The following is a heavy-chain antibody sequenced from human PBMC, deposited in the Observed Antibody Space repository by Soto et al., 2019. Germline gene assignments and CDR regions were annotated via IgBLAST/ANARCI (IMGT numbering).Heavy chain of an antibody. Sequence: SETLSLTCPVSGGSISRYYLSWIQQPPGKGLEWIGYIYYSGSTNYNPSLKSRVTISVDTSKNQFSLKLSSVTAADTAVYYCARDTNYDFWSGPMDVWGQGTTVTVSS. V-gene: IGHV4-59*01. CDR1: GGSISRYY. J-gene: IGHJ6*02. D-gene: IGHD3-3*01. CDR3: ARDTNYDFWSGPMDV. CDR2: IYYSGST.